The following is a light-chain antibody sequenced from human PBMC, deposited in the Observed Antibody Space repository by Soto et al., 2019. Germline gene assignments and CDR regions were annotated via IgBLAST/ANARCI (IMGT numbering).Light chain of an antibody. Sequence: QSVLTQPPSAYGTPGQRVTISCSGSSSNIERNYVYWYQQLPGTAPKLLIYRNNQRPSGVPDRFSGSKSGTSASLAISGLRSEDEADYYCAAWDDSLSGLKGVLGTGTKLTVL. CDR3: AAWDDSLSGLKGV. CDR1: SSNIERNY. CDR2: RNN. V-gene: IGLV1-47*01. J-gene: IGLJ1*01.